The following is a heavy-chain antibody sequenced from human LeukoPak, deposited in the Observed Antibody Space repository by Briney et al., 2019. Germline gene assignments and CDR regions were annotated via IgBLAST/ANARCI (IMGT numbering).Heavy chain of an antibody. J-gene: IGHJ3*02. CDR1: GFTFSSYA. CDR2: ISGSGGST. Sequence: PGGSLRLSCAASGFTFSSYAMSWVRQAPGKGLEWVSAISGSGGSTYYADSVKGRFTISRDNSKNTLYLQMNSLRAEDTAVYYCAKDLRPAPYSSSSGDAFDIWGQGTMVTVSS. D-gene: IGHD6-13*01. V-gene: IGHV3-23*01. CDR3: AKDLRPAPYSSSSGDAFDI.